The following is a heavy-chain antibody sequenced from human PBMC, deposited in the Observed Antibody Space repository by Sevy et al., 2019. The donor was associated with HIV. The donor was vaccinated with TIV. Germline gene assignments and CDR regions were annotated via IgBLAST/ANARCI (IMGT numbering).Heavy chain of an antibody. Sequence: VGSLRLSCAASGCTFSKYWMSWVRQAPGKGLEWVANINQDGSEKYYVDSVKGRFTISRDNGKNSLYLQMNSLSAEDTAVYYCASETASSHFDYWGQGTLVTVSS. D-gene: IGHD3-10*01. CDR2: INQDGSEK. J-gene: IGHJ4*02. CDR1: GCTFSKYW. V-gene: IGHV3-7*01. CDR3: ASETASSHFDY.